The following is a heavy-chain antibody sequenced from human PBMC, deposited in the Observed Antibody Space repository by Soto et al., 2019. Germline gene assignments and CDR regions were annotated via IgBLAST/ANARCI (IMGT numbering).Heavy chain of an antibody. Sequence: ASETLSLTCSFSCGSMSRYYWTWIRQPPGKGLEWIGNVHHTGNTNYNASLKSRVTISLDTSNSDFSLHLTSVTAADTAVYYCARDVRPPGLAYFDLWGPGTLVTVSS. D-gene: IGHD2-8*02. CDR2: VHHTGNT. CDR1: CGSMSRYY. V-gene: IGHV4-59*01. J-gene: IGHJ2*01. CDR3: ARDVRPPGLAYFDL.